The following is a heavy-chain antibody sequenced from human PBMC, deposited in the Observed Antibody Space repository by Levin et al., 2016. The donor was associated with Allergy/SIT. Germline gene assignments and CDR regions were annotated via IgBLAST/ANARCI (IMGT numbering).Heavy chain of an antibody. CDR3: ARSADRYSGTYYDY. J-gene: IGHJ4*02. CDR2: IYYSGST. Sequence: PGKGLEWIGYIYYSGSTNYNPSLKSRVTISVDMSKNQFSLKLSSVTAADTAVYYCARSADRYSGTYYDYWGQGTLVTVSS. V-gene: IGHV4-59*13. D-gene: IGHD1-26*01.